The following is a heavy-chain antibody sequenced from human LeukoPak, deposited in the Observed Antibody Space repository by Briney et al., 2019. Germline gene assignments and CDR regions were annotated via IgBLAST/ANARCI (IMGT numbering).Heavy chain of an antibody. CDR1: GFTFSSYA. CDR2: ISGSGGST. D-gene: IGHD6-6*01. J-gene: IGHJ4*02. Sequence: AGGSLRLSCAASGFTFSSYAMSWVRQAPGKGLEWVSAISGSGGSTYYADSVKGRFTISRDNSKNTLYLQMNSLRVDDTAVYYCARASRRAARLFGYWGQGTLVTVSS. V-gene: IGHV3-23*01. CDR3: ARASRRAARLFGY.